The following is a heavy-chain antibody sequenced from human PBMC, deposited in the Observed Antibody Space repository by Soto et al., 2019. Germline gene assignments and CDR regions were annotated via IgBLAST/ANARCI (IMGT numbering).Heavy chain of an antibody. CDR1: GFTFSNAW. D-gene: IGHD5-12*01. J-gene: IGHJ6*02. CDR2: IKSKTDGGTT. Sequence: LRLSCAASGFTFSNAWMNWVRQAPGKGLEWVGRIKSKTDGGTTDYAAPVKGRFTISRDDSKNTLYLQMNSLKTEDTAVYYCTTAPIPYSGYDRYYYYGMDVWGQGTTVTVSS. CDR3: TTAPIPYSGYDRYYYYGMDV. V-gene: IGHV3-15*07.